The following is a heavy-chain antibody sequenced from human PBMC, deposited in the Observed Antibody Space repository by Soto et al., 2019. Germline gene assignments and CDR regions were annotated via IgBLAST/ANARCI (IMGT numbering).Heavy chain of an antibody. D-gene: IGHD5-12*01. CDR1: GLTFSDAW. CDR2: FKSVGAGGTT. J-gene: IGHJ4*02. V-gene: IGHV3-15*07. CDR3: IWESKFYSSWQ. Sequence: PGGSLRLSCTVSGLTFSDAWLNWVRQAPGKGLEWVGRFKSVGAGGTTEYAAPVKGRFTLSRDDLQNTMYLQMNSLKTDDTAVYFCIWESKFYSSWQWGQGTLVTVSS.